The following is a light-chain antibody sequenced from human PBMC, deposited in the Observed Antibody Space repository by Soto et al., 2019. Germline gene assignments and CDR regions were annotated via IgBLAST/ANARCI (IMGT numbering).Light chain of an antibody. CDR2: DAS. CDR1: QSLGRE. CDR3: QRYNAYWA. J-gene: IGKJ1*01. Sequence: DIHMTQSPSTLSATVLDRVTITFLASQSLGRELAWYQQKPGKAPKVLIYDASSLKSGVPSRFSGSGSGTEFTLTISSLQTDDFATYYCQRYNAYWAFGPGTKVDIK. V-gene: IGKV1-5*01.